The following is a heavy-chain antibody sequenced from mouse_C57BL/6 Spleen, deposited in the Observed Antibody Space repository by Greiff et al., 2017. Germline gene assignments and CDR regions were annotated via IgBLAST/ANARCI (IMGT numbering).Heavy chain of an antibody. CDR1: GFTFSDYG. D-gene: IGHD1-1*02. V-gene: IGHV5-17*01. CDR2: ISSGSSTI. Sequence: VQLKESGGGLVKPGGSLKLSCAASGFTFSDYGMHWVRQAPEKGLEWVAYISSGSSTIYYADTVKGRFTISRDNAKNTLFLQMTSLRSEDTAMYYCARNGGTYAMDYWGQGTSVTVSS. CDR3: ARNGGTYAMDY. J-gene: IGHJ4*01.